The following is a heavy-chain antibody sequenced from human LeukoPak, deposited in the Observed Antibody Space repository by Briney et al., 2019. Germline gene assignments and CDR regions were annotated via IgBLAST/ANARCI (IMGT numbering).Heavy chain of an antibody. CDR2: IYYSGST. J-gene: IGHJ6*04. CDR1: GGSISSYY. D-gene: IGHD2-2*01. Sequence: PSETLSLTCTVSGGSISSYYWSWIRQPPGKGLEWIGYIYYSGSTNYNPSLKSRVTISVDTSKNQFSLKLSSVTAADTAVYYCARARIVVVPAAMPPYYYYYGMDVWGKGTTVTVSS. CDR3: ARARIVVVPAAMPPYYYYYGMDV. V-gene: IGHV4-59*12.